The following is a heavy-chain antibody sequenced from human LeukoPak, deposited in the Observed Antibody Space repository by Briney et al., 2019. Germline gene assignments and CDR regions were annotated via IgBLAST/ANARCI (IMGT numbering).Heavy chain of an antibody. Sequence: PGGSLRLSCAASGFTFSSYSMNWVRQAPGKGLEWVSSISSSSSYIYYADSAKGRFTISRDNAKNSLYLQMNSLRAEDTAVYSCARDKTRGLGYSYSKSGNYFDYWGQGTLVTVSS. CDR2: ISSSSSYI. D-gene: IGHD5-18*01. CDR1: GFTFSSYS. CDR3: ARDKTRGLGYSYSKSGNYFDY. V-gene: IGHV3-21*01. J-gene: IGHJ4*02.